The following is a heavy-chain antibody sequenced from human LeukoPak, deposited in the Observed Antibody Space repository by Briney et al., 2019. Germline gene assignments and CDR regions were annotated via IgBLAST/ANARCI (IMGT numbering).Heavy chain of an antibody. CDR1: RFTFSIFS. CDR2: ISSSSSTI. J-gene: IGHJ4*02. CDR3: ARDNYGDYVGTGGD. Sequence: GGSLRLSCAASRFTFSIFSMNWVRQAPGKGLEWVSYISSSSSTIYHADSVKGRFTISRDNAKNSLYLQMNSLRDEDTAVYYCARDNYGDYVGTGGDWGQGTLVMVSS. D-gene: IGHD4-17*01. V-gene: IGHV3-48*02.